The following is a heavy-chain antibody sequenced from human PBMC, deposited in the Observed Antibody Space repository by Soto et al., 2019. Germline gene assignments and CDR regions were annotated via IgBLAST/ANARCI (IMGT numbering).Heavy chain of an antibody. D-gene: IGHD3-22*01. J-gene: IGHJ3*02. V-gene: IGHV1-69*06. Sequence: SVKVSCKASGGTFSSYAVSWVRQAPGQGLEWMGGIIPIFGTANYAQKFQGRVTTTADKSTSTAYMELSSLRSEDTAVYYCARVRYYDSKAGFDIWGQGTMVTVS. CDR2: IIPIFGTA. CDR1: GGTFSSYA. CDR3: ARVRYYDSKAGFDI.